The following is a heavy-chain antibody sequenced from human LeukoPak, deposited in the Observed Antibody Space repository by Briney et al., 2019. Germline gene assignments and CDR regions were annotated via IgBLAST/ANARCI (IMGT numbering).Heavy chain of an antibody. J-gene: IGHJ5*02. Sequence: PGRSLRLSCAASGFTFSSYGMHWVRQAPGKGLEWVAVIWNEGSNKYYADSVKGRFTISRDNSKNTLYLQMNSLRAEDTAVYYCAREKFLAAAGTRGSWFDPWGQGTLVTVSS. D-gene: IGHD6-13*01. CDR1: GFTFSSYG. CDR2: IWNEGSNK. V-gene: IGHV3-33*01. CDR3: AREKFLAAAGTRGSWFDP.